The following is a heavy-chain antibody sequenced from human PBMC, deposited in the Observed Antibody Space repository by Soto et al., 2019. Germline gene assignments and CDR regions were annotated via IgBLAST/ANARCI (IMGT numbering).Heavy chain of an antibody. CDR3: ARGEPRYCSSTSCYRGNSNGMDV. V-gene: IGHV4-34*01. D-gene: IGHD2-2*02. CDR1: GGSFSGYY. Sequence: PSDTLSLTCAVYGGSFSGYYWNWIRQPPGKGLELIGETNHSGSTNHNPSLKSRVTISVDASKNQFSLKVSSVTAADTAVYFCARGEPRYCSSTSCYRGNSNGMDVWGQGTTVTVSS. CDR2: TNHSGST. J-gene: IGHJ6*02.